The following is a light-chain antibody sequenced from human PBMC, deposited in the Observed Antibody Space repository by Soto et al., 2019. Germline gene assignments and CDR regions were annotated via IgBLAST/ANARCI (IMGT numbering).Light chain of an antibody. CDR2: EVS. V-gene: IGLV2-14*01. CDR1: SSDVGGYNY. Sequence: QSALTQHASVCGSPGQSITISCTGTSSDVGGYNYVSWYQQHPGKAPKLMIYEVSNRPSGVSNRFSGSKSGNTASLTISGLQAEDEADYYCSSYTSSSTYVFGTGTKVTVL. J-gene: IGLJ1*01. CDR3: SSYTSSSTYV.